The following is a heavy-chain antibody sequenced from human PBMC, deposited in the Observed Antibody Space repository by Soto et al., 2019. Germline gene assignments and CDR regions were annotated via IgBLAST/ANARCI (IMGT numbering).Heavy chain of an antibody. CDR2: ISGDGGIT. CDR1: GFTFRHYV. J-gene: IGHJ4*02. CDR3: AKSSGGLTIPGRRHADY. V-gene: IGHV3-23*01. Sequence: EVQLLESGGGLVQPGGSLRLSCAASGFTFRHYVMNWVRQAPGKGLEWVSAISGDGGITYYIDSVKGRFTISRDNSRNTLFLQINGLRDDDTAIYYCAKSSGGLTIPGRRHADYWGQGTLVTVSS. D-gene: IGHD3-10*01.